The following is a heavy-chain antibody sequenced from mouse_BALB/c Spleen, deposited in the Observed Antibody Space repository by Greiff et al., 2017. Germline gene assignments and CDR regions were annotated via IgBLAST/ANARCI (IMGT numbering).Heavy chain of an antibody. CDR1: GYTFTSYW. D-gene: IGHD1-1*01. J-gene: IGHJ2*01. CDR3: ARDYGSREDY. Sequence: QVQLQQPGAELVKPGASVKLSCKASGYTFTSYWMHWVKQRPGQGLEWIGEINPSNGRTNYNEKFKSKATLTVDKSSSTAYMQLSSLTSEDSAVYYCARDYGSREDYWGQGTTLTVSS. V-gene: IGHV1S81*02. CDR2: INPSNGRT.